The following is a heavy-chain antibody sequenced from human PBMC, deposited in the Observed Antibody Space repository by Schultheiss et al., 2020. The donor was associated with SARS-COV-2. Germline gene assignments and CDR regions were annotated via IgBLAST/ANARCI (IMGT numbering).Heavy chain of an antibody. CDR3: AKHGYNWRIDY. CDR2: ISSSSSYI. D-gene: IGHD5-24*01. V-gene: IGHV3-21*05. Sequence: GGSLRLSCAASGFTFSSYSMNWVRQAPGKGLEWVSHISSSSSYIYYADSVKGQFTISRDYSKNTLYLQLNSLRVEDTAVYYCAKHGYNWRIDYWGQGTLVTVSS. J-gene: IGHJ4*02. CDR1: GFTFSSYS.